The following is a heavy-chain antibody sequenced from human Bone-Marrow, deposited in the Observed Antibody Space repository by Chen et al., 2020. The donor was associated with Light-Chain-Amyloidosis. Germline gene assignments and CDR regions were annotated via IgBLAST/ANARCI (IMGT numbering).Heavy chain of an antibody. CDR1: GVSFSGYY. CDR2: INHSGST. Sequence: QVQLQQWGAGLLKPSETLSLTCAVYGVSFSGYYCGWIRQPPGKGLEWIGEINHSGSTNYNPPHKSRVTISVDTSKNEFCLKLGSGNAADTAVYYCAWGGSTTGTYYYYMDVWGKVTTVIVSS. J-gene: IGHJ6*03. CDR3: AWGGSTTGTYYYYMDV. V-gene: IGHV4-34*01. D-gene: IGHD1-1*01.